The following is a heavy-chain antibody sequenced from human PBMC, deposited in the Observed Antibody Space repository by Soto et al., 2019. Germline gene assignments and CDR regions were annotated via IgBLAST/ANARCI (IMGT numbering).Heavy chain of an antibody. V-gene: IGHV4-59*12. D-gene: IGHD3-16*01. CDR1: WGSFRDKY. Sequence: SLTCDVSWGSFRDKYWAGVRQGPGKGLEWIGYVYYSGSTNYNPSLKSRVTISVDASKQQFSLKLTSVTAADTALYYCAAGTLGAVWTPLDDWGQGILVTVSS. CDR2: VYYSGST. J-gene: IGHJ4*02. CDR3: AAGTLGAVWTPLDD.